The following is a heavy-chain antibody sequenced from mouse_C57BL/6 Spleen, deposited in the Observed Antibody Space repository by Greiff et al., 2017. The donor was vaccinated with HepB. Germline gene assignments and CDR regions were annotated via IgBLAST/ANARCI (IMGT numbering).Heavy chain of an antibody. CDR2: IYPRSGNT. CDR3: ASHYDSNFDY. V-gene: IGHV1-81*01. D-gene: IGHD2-4*01. Sequence: QVQLKQSGAELARPGASVKLSCKASGYTFTSYGISWVKQSTGQGLEWIGEIYPRSGNTYYNEKFKGKATLTADKSSSTAYMELRSLTSEDSAVYFCASHYDSNFDYWGQGTTLTVSS. J-gene: IGHJ2*01. CDR1: GYTFTSYG.